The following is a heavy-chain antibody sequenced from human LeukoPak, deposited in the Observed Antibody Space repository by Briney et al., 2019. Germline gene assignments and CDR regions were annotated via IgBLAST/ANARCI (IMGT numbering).Heavy chain of an antibody. V-gene: IGHV3-23*01. CDR1: GFTFSSYA. Sequence: GGSLRLSCAASGFTFSSYAMSWVRPAPGKGLEWVSATSGSGGSTYYADSVKGRFTISRDNSKNTLYPEMNSLRAEDTAVYYCSNWVEGARPSLDYWGQGALVTVSS. CDR3: SNWVEGARPSLDY. J-gene: IGHJ4*02. D-gene: IGHD6-6*01. CDR2: TSGSGGST.